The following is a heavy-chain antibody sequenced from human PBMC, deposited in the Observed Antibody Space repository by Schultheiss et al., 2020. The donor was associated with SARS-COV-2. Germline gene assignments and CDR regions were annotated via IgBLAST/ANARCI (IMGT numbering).Heavy chain of an antibody. J-gene: IGHJ4*02. Sequence: ASVKVSCKASGYTFTSYYMHWVRQAPGQGLEWMGIINPSGGSTSYAQKFQGRVTMTRDTSTSTVYMELSRLRSDDTAVYYCARSHCSGGSCYSEIDDYWGQGTLVTVSS. V-gene: IGHV1-46*01. CDR3: ARSHCSGGSCYSEIDDY. D-gene: IGHD2-15*01. CDR1: GYTFTSYY. CDR2: INPSGGST.